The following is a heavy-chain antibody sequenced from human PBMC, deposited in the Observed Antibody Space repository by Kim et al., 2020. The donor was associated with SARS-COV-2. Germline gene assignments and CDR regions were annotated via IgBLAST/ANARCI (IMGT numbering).Heavy chain of an antibody. Sequence: SETLSLTCTVSGGSISSYYWSWIRQPPGKGLEWIGYIYYSGSTNYNPSLKSRVTISVDTSKNQFSLKLSSVTAADTAVYYCARSDGWRFGSIDYWGQGTLVTVSS. CDR2: IYYSGST. V-gene: IGHV4-59*01. D-gene: IGHD3-10*01. CDR3: ARSDGWRFGSIDY. CDR1: GGSISSYY. J-gene: IGHJ4*02.